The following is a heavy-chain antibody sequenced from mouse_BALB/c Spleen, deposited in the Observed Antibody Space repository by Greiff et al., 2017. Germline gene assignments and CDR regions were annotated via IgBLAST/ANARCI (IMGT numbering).Heavy chain of an antibody. Sequence: QVQLQQPGAELVKPGASVKLSCKASGYTFTSYWMHWVKQRPGQGLEWIGEINPSNGRTNYNEKFKSKATLTVDKSSSTAYMQLSSLTSEDSAVYYCAREEAMDYWGQGTSVTVSS. V-gene: IGHV1S81*02. J-gene: IGHJ4*01. CDR2: INPSNGRT. CDR1: GYTFTSYW. CDR3: AREEAMDY.